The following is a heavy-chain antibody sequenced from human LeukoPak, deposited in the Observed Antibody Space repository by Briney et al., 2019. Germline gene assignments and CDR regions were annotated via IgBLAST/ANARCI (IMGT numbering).Heavy chain of an antibody. J-gene: IGHJ3*02. V-gene: IGHV3-23*01. Sequence: GGSLRLSCAASGFTFSSYAMSWVRQAPGKGLEWVSAISGSGGSTYYADSVKGRFTISRDNAKNSLYLQMNSLRAEDTALYYCAKESGIAAAGTRVDAFDIWGQGTMVTVSS. CDR3: AKESGIAAAGTRVDAFDI. CDR2: ISGSGGST. CDR1: GFTFSSYA. D-gene: IGHD6-13*01.